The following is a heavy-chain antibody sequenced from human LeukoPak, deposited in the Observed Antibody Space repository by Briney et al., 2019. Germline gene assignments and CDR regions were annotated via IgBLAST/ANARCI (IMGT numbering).Heavy chain of an antibody. Sequence: GGSLRLSCAASGFTFSSYAMSWVRQAPGKGLEWVSVIYSGGSTYYADSVKGRFTISRDNAKNSLYLQMNSLRAEDTAVYYCASLRSGGVWGQGTTVTVSS. CDR1: GFTFSSYA. CDR3: ASLRSGGV. J-gene: IGHJ6*02. D-gene: IGHD3-16*01. CDR2: IYSGGST. V-gene: IGHV3-66*01.